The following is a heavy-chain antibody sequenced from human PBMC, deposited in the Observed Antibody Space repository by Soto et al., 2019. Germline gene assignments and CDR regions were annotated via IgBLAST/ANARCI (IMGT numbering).Heavy chain of an antibody. D-gene: IGHD3-16*01. V-gene: IGHV4-59*08. Sequence: SETLSLTCTVSGGSISSSYWSWIRQPPGKGLEWIGYIYYSGSTNYNPSLKSRVTISVDTSKNQFSLKLSSVTAADTAVYYCARRGDYIDVWGKGTTVTVSS. CDR3: ARRGDYIDV. CDR1: GGSISSSY. CDR2: IYYSGST. J-gene: IGHJ6*03.